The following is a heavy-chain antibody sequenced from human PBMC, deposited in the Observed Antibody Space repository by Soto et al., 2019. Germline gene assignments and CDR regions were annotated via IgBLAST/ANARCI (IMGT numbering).Heavy chain of an antibody. V-gene: IGHV4-39*02. Sequence: QLQLQESGPGLVKPSETLSLTCTVSGGSISSSSYYWGWIRQPPGKGLEWIGSIYYSECTYYNLSLTSRVPISVDKSKNQFCLKLSSVTAADTAVYYCARDSAGFFDSWGQGTLVTVSS. CDR3: ARDSAGFFDS. CDR2: IYYSECT. J-gene: IGHJ4*02. D-gene: IGHD6-25*01. CDR1: GGSISSSSYY.